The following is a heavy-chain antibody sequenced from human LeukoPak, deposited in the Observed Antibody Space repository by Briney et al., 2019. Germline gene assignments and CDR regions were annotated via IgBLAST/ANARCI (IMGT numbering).Heavy chain of an antibody. CDR1: GYTLTELS. CDR2: FDPEDGET. Sequence: ASVKASCKVSGYTLTELSMHWVRQAPGKGLEWMGGFDPEDGETIYAQKFQGRVTMTEDTSTDTAYMELSSLRSEDTAVYYCATVPGTHEDYYYGMDVWGQGTTVTVSS. CDR3: ATVPGTHEDYYYGMDV. J-gene: IGHJ6*02. V-gene: IGHV1-24*01.